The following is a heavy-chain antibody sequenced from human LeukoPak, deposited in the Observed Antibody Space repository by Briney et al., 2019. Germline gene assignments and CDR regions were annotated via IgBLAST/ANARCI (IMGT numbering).Heavy chain of an antibody. CDR1: GYTLTELS. CDR2: FDPEDGET. V-gene: IGHV1-24*01. D-gene: IGHD6-13*01. J-gene: IGHJ4*02. Sequence: ASVKVSCKVSGYTLTELSMHWVRQAPGKGLEWMGGFDPEDGETIYAQKFQGRVTMTEDTSTDTAYMELSSLRSEDTAVYYCATDSKGSWGFDYWGQGTLVTVSS. CDR3: ATDSKGSWGFDY.